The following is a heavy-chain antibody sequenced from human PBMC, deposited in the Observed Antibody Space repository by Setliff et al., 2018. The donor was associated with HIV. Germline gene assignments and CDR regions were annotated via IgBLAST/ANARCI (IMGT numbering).Heavy chain of an antibody. CDR3: ASDIAVIPAASQVGGFDI. CDR2: INPNSGGT. V-gene: IGHV1-2*06. CDR1: GYTFTDYY. J-gene: IGHJ3*02. Sequence: APVQVSCKASGYTFTDYYIHWVRQAPGQGLEWMGRINPNSGGTNYAQKFQGRVTITRDTSISTTYMELSRLTSDDTAVYYCASDIAVIPAASQVGGFDIWGQGTMVTVSS. D-gene: IGHD2-2*01.